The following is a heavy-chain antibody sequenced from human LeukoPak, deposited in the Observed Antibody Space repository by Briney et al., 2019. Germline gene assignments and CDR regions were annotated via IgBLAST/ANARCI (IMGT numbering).Heavy chain of an antibody. Sequence: GRSLRLSCAASGFSFSNYWMNWVRQAPGKGLEWVANIKEDGSQKYYVDSVKGRFTISRDNAKSSLDLQMNSLRAEDTAVYYCTALSSMKYWGQGTLVTVSS. V-gene: IGHV3-7*01. CDR2: IKEDGSQK. CDR3: TALSSMKY. D-gene: IGHD3-10*01. J-gene: IGHJ4*02. CDR1: GFSFSNYW.